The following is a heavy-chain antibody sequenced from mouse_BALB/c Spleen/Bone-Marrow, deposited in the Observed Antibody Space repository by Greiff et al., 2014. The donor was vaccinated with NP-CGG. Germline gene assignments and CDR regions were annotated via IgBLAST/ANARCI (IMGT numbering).Heavy chain of an antibody. J-gene: IGHJ2*01. Sequence: EVNLVESGGGLVQPGGSRKLSCAASGFTFSSFGMHWVRQAPEKGLEWVAYISSGSSTIYYADTVKGRFTISRDNPKNTLFLQMTSLRSEDTAMYYCTRGGNRDDFDYWGQGTTLTVSS. V-gene: IGHV5-17*02. D-gene: IGHD4-1*01. CDR1: GFTFSSFG. CDR2: ISSGSSTI. CDR3: TRGGNRDDFDY.